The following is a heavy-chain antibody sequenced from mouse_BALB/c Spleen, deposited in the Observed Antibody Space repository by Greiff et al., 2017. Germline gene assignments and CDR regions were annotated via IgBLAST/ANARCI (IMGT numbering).Heavy chain of an antibody. D-gene: IGHD2-1*01. CDR2: ISSGGST. CDR3: ARGYGNPYFDY. J-gene: IGHJ2*01. Sequence: EVKVVESGGGLVKPGGSLKLSCAVSGFTFSSYAMSWVRQTPEKRLEWVASISSGGSTYYPDSVKGRFTISRDNARNILYLQMSSLRSEDTAMYYCARGYGNPYFDYWGQGTTLTVSS. V-gene: IGHV5-6-5*01. CDR1: GFTFSSYA.